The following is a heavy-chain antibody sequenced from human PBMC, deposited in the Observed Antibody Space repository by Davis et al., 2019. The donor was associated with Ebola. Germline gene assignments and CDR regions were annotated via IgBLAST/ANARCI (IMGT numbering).Heavy chain of an antibody. CDR3: ASLRQTYDSSGYSQPFDF. D-gene: IGHD3-22*01. J-gene: IGHJ4*02. V-gene: IGHV4-4*02. CDR1: GGSISSDNW. Sequence: MPGGSLRLSCAVSGGSISSDNWWSWVCQPPGRGLEWVGSIYYSGSTYYNPSLKSRVTIYVDTSKNQFSLKLNSATAADTAVYYCASLRQTYDSSGYSQPFDFWGQGSLVTVSS. CDR2: IYYSGST.